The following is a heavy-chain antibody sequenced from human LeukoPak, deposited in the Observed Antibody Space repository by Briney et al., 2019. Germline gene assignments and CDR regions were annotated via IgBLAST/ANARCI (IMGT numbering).Heavy chain of an antibody. CDR3: ARRRGGWFDP. J-gene: IGHJ5*02. D-gene: IGHD3-10*01. CDR1: GGSFSGYY. V-gene: IGHV4-34*01. CDR2: INHSGST. Sequence: SETLSLTCAVYGGSFSGYYWSWIRQPPGKGREWIGEINHSGSTNYNPSLKSRVTISVDTSKNQFSLKLSSVTAADTAVYYCARRRGGWFDPWGQGTLVTVSS.